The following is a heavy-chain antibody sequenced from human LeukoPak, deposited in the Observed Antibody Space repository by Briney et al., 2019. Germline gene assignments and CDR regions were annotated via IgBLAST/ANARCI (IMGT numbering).Heavy chain of an antibody. CDR1: GFPFNVQT. Sequence: GGSLRLSCAASGFPFNVQTMSWVRQAPGKGLDWVASMRQDGSEIYYVDSVKGRFTISIDNPKNSLYLQMNSLRAEDTAVYYCARGGATRGRFENWGQGTLVTVSS. V-gene: IGHV3-7*01. CDR2: MRQDGSEI. CDR3: ARGGATRGRFEN. D-gene: IGHD1-26*01. J-gene: IGHJ4*02.